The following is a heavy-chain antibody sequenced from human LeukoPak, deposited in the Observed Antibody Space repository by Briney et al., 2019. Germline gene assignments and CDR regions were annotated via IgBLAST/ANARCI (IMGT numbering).Heavy chain of an antibody. CDR1: GFTFSSDS. CDR2: ISSSSSYI. V-gene: IGHV3-21*01. J-gene: IGHJ3*02. D-gene: IGHD3-3*01. Sequence: PGGPLRLSCAASGFTFSSDSMNWVRQAPGKGLEWVSSISSSSSYIYYADSVKGRFTISRDNAKNSLYLQMNSLRAEDTAVYYCAMTYYDFWSGEKPQGAFDIWGQGTMVTVSS. CDR3: AMTYYDFWSGEKPQGAFDI.